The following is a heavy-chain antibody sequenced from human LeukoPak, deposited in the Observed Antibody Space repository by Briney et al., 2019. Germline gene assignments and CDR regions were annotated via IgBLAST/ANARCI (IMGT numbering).Heavy chain of an antibody. CDR1: GFTFTNSP. CDR3: AVGSGWYSPDY. D-gene: IGHD6-19*01. Sequence: SVTVSCTASGFTFTNSPMQWVRQARGQRLEWIGWIVVGSYNTNYAQKFQERVTITRDMSTSTAYMELSSLRPEDTAVYYCAVGSGWYSPDYWGQGTLVTVSS. V-gene: IGHV1-58*02. CDR2: IVVGSYNT. J-gene: IGHJ4*02.